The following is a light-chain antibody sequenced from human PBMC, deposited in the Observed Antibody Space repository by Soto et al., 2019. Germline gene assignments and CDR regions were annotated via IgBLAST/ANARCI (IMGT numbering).Light chain of an antibody. CDR3: QQSYTLSPLT. CDR1: QSIGDA. J-gene: IGKJ4*01. Sequence: DIQMTQSPSTLSASVGDRVTVTCRASQSIGDALAWYQQKPGKAPNLLISKASTLESGVPSRFSGSGSGTVFTLTISSLQPEDFATYFCQQSYTLSPLTFGGGTKVEIK. CDR2: KAS. V-gene: IGKV1-5*03.